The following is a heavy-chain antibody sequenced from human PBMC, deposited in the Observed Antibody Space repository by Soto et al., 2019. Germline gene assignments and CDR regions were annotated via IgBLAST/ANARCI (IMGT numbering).Heavy chain of an antibody. CDR2: IYYSGST. CDR3: ARGHRF. CDR1: GGSISSGGYY. J-gene: IGHJ4*02. Sequence: QVQLQESGPGLVKPSQTLSLTCTVSGGSISSGGYYWSWIRQHPGKGLEWIGYIYYSGSTYYNPSLNCLVTISVDTSKTQCSLKRSSVTAAETALYYGARGHRFWGEGTLVTVSS. V-gene: IGHV4-31*01. D-gene: IGHD3-16*01.